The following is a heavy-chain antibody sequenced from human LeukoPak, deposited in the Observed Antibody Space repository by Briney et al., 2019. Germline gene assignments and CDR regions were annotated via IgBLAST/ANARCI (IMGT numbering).Heavy chain of an antibody. Sequence: PGGSLRLSCAASGFTFSTYWMSWVRQARGKGLEWVGNIKEDGSDKYYGDSVKGRFTISRDNAKNSLYLQMNSLRAEDTAVYYCARDAPGYGGYGDWGQGILVTVSS. D-gene: IGHD5-12*01. V-gene: IGHV3-7*01. CDR1: GFTFSTYW. J-gene: IGHJ4*02. CDR3: ARDAPGYGGYGD. CDR2: IKEDGSDK.